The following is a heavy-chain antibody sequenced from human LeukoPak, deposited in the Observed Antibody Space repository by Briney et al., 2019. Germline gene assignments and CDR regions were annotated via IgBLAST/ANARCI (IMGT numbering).Heavy chain of an antibody. V-gene: IGHV6-1*01. J-gene: IGHJ3*01. Sequence: TSQTLSPTCAISGDSVSSNSATWNWIRQSPSRGLEWLGRTYYRSKWLNDYAVSVKSRITVNPDTSKNQFSLRLNSVTPEDTAVYYCARDPAYSSGWTKNAFDVWGQGTMVTVSS. CDR3: ARDPAYSSGWTKNAFDV. D-gene: IGHD6-19*01. CDR1: GDSVSSNSAT. CDR2: TYYRSKWLN.